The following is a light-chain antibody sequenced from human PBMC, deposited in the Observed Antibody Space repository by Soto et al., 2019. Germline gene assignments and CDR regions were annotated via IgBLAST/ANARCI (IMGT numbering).Light chain of an antibody. CDR2: DVR. CDR1: SRDVGGYNY. J-gene: IGLJ1*01. V-gene: IGLV2-14*01. Sequence: LTQPASVSGSPGQSITISCTGTSRDVGGYNYVSWYQQHPGKAPKLMIYDVRNRPSGVSNRFSGSKSVNTASLTISGLQAEDEADYYCSSYTTISTYVFGTGTKLTVL. CDR3: SSYTTISTYV.